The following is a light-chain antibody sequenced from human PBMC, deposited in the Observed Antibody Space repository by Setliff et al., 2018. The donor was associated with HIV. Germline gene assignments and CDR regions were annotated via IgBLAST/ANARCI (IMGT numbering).Light chain of an antibody. Sequence: QSALTQPASESGSPAQSITISCTGSSSDIGDYESVSWYQQHPGEVPKLIIYDVTKRPSGISNRFSASKSGNTASLTISGLQAEDEARYYCSSYAGSDTWIFGGGTKVTV. J-gene: IGLJ2*01. CDR3: SSYAGSDTWI. CDR2: DVT. CDR1: SSDIGDYES. V-gene: IGLV2-23*02.